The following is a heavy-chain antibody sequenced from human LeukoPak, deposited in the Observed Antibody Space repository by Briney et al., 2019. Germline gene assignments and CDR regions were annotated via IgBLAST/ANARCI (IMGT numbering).Heavy chain of an antibody. D-gene: IGHD3-3*01. CDR3: ARQNDFRLDY. V-gene: IGHV5-51*01. Sequence: GASLRISFKGSGSPFSSYWIGWVRPMPGKGLEWMGIIYPGDSDTRYSPSLQGQVTISVDTSIGTAYLQWSSLKASDTAIYYCARQNDFRLDYWGQGTLVTVSS. CDR2: IYPGDSDT. J-gene: IGHJ4*02. CDR1: GSPFSSYW.